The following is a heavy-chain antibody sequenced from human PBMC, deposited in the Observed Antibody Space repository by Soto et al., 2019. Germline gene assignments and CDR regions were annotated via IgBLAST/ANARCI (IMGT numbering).Heavy chain of an antibody. D-gene: IGHD1-26*01. V-gene: IGHV3-48*02. J-gene: IGHJ4*02. CDR2: ISGRGRTI. CDR3: ARDRGGSYCNDY. CDR1: GFTFSTYS. Sequence: EVQLVESGGGLVQPGGSLRLSCAASGFTFSTYSMNWVRQAPGKGLEWVSYISGRGRTIYYADSVKGRFTISRDNAKNSLYLQMNSLRDEDTAIYYCARDRGGSYCNDYWGQGTLVTVSS.